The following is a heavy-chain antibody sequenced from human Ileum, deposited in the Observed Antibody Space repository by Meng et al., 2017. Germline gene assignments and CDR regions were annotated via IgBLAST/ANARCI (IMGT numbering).Heavy chain of an antibody. CDR3: VRNEGYSLGD. J-gene: IGHJ4*02. CDR1: SDSISSRDW. D-gene: IGHD2-21*01. CDR2: ISQESGRT. Sequence: QVRRQESGPGLVKPSGTLSLTCAVSSDSISSRDWWSWVRQPPGKGLEWIGEISQESGRTNYNPSLKSRVTISLDKSKNQFSLNLNSVTAADTAAYYCVRNEGYSLGDWGQGTLVTVSS. V-gene: IGHV4-4*02.